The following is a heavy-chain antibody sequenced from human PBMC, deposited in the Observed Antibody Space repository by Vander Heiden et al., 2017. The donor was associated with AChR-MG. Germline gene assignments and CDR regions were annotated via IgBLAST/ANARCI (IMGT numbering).Heavy chain of an antibody. V-gene: IGHV3-23*01. Sequence: EVQLLASGGGLVQRGGSLSLSCAAPGFTFRSYAMSWVRQAPGKGLEWVSAISGSGGSTYYADSVKGRFTISRDNSKSTLYLQMNSLRAEDTAVYYCAKATYVDRFGYFDYWGQGTLVTVSS. D-gene: IGHD3-3*01. CDR3: AKATYVDRFGYFDY. J-gene: IGHJ4*02. CDR2: ISGSGGST. CDR1: GFTFRSYA.